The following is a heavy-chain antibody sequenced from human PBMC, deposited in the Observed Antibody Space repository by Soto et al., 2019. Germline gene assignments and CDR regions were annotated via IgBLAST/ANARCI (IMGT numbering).Heavy chain of an antibody. V-gene: IGHV3-7*05. D-gene: IGHD6-13*01. CDR1: GFTFSSYW. J-gene: IGHJ5*02. CDR2: IKQDGSEK. CDR3: ARDLYSSTYNWFDP. Sequence: GGSLRLSCAASGFTFSSYWMSWVRQAPGKGLEWVANIKQDGSEKYYVDSVKGRFTISRDNAKNSLYLQMNSLRPEDTAVYYCARDLYSSTYNWFDPWGQGTLVTVSS.